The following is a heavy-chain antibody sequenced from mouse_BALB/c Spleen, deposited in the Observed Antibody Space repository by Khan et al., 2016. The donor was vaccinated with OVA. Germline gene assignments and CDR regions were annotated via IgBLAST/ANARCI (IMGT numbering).Heavy chain of an antibody. CDR3: ARKGLRWDFDY. Sequence: QVQLKESGAELAKPGASVKMSCKASGYTFINYWILWVKQRPGQGLEWIGYINPSTAYTEYHQNFKDKATLTADKSSSTAYMQLSSLTSEDSAVYYCARKGLRWDFDYWGQGTTLTVSS. V-gene: IGHV1-7*01. D-gene: IGHD1-1*01. CDR2: INPSTAYT. CDR1: GYTFINYW. J-gene: IGHJ2*01.